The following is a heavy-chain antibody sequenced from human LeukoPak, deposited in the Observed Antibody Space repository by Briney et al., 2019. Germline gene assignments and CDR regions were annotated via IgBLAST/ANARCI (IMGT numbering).Heavy chain of an antibody. Sequence: GGSLRLSCAASGFTLSNFWMSWVRQAPGKGLEWVANIKVDGSEKYYVDSVKGRFTISRDNAENSLYLQVNSLRAEDTAVYYCARKTGTTGEAFDYWGQGTQVTVSS. CDR1: GFTLSNFW. CDR2: IKVDGSEK. J-gene: IGHJ4*02. D-gene: IGHD1-1*01. V-gene: IGHV3-7*03. CDR3: ARKTGTTGEAFDY.